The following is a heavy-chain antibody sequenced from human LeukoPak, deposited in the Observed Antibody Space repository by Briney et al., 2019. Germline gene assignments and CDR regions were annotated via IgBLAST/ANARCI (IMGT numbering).Heavy chain of an antibody. V-gene: IGHV3-23*01. J-gene: IGHJ4*02. CDR1: GFTFSSYA. CDR2: ISGSGGST. D-gene: IGHD1-7*01. Sequence: PGGSLRLSCAASGFTFSSYAMSWVRQAPEKGLEWVSAISGSGGSTYYADSVKGRFTISRDNSKNTLYLQMNSLRAEDTAVYYCARWRAKYNWNWGDSDYWGQGTLVTVSS. CDR3: ARWRAKYNWNWGDSDY.